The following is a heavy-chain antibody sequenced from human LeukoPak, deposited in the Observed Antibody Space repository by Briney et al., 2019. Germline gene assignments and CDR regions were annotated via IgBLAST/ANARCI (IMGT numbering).Heavy chain of an antibody. CDR1: GFTFSSYW. V-gene: IGHV3-7*03. CDR3: ARVYDY. Sequence: GGSLRLSCAASGFTFSSYWVSWVRQAPGKGLEWVANIKQDGSEKYYVDSVKGRFTISRDNAKNSLYLQMNSLRAEDAAVYYCARVYDYWGQGILVTVSS. CDR2: IKQDGSEK. J-gene: IGHJ4*02.